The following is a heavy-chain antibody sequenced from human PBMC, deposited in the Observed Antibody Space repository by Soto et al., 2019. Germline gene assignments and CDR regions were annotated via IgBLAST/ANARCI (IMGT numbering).Heavy chain of an antibody. Sequence: QVQLVQSGGGLVKPGGSLRLSCAVSGVSFSDTYMTWIRQVPGKGLEWISYISTTGSTIYYADSVKGRFTISRDNAKNSLSLPMTSLRAEDTAVYYCAKVILVVGVTLEYYFESWGQGTVVSFS. CDR2: ISTTGSTI. CDR1: GVSFSDTY. D-gene: IGHD3-22*01. J-gene: IGHJ4*02. V-gene: IGHV3-11*01. CDR3: AKVILVVGVTLEYYFES.